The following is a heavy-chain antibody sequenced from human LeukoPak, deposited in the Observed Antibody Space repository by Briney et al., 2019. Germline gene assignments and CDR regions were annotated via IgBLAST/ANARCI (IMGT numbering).Heavy chain of an antibody. Sequence: GGSLRLSCAASGFTFSSYPMTWIRQAPGKGLEWVASVSSSSSYIYYTNSVKGRFTVSRDNAGKSLYLQMNGLRAEDTALYFCAREYGYNKRIDYWGQGTLVTVSS. CDR3: AREYGYNKRIDY. CDR2: VSSSSSYI. CDR1: GFTFSSYP. D-gene: IGHD5-12*01. V-gene: IGHV3-21*01. J-gene: IGHJ4*02.